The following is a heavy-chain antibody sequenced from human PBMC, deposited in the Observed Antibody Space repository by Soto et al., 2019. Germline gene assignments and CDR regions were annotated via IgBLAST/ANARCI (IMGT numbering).Heavy chain of an antibody. D-gene: IGHD2-21*02. CDR3: AREVAYCGGDCYSIIDY. V-gene: IGHV4-30-4*01. CDR2: IYYSGST. J-gene: IGHJ4*02. Sequence: SETLSLTCTVSGGSISSGDYYWSWIRQPPGKGLEWIGYIYYSGSTYYNPSLKSRVTISVDTSKNQFSLKLSSVTAADTAVYYCAREVAYCGGDCYSIIDYWGQGTLVTVSS. CDR1: GGSISSGDYY.